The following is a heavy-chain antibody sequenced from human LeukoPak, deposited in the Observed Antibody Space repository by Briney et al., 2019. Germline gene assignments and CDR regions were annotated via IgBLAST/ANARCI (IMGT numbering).Heavy chain of an antibody. CDR2: IKQDGSEK. CDR1: GFTLSNSW. J-gene: IGHJ4*02. V-gene: IGHV3-7*02. Sequence: PGGSLTLSCAASGFTLSNSWMSWVRQAPGKGLEWVANIKQDGSEKYYVDSVKGRFSISRDNAKNSLYLQMNSLRAEDTAVYYCARMVRLDYWGQGTLVTVSS. CDR3: ARMVRLDY. D-gene: IGHD3-10*01.